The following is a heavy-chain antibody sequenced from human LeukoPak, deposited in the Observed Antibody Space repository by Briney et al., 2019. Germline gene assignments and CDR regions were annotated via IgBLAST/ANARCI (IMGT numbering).Heavy chain of an antibody. CDR2: IRYDGSNK. D-gene: IGHD2-21*01. Sequence: GGSLRLSCAASGFTFSSYGMHWLRQGPGKGLEWVAFIRYDGSNKYYADSVKGRFTISRDNSKNTLYLQMNSLRAEDTAVYYCAKDLGPSCGGDCYFDYWGQGTLVTVSS. V-gene: IGHV3-30*02. CDR1: GFTFSSYG. J-gene: IGHJ4*02. CDR3: AKDLGPSCGGDCYFDY.